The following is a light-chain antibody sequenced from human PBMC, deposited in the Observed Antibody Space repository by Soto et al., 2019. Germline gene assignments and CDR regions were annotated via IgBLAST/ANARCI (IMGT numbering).Light chain of an antibody. CDR2: GAS. V-gene: IGKV3-20*01. Sequence: EIVLTQSPGTLSLSPGERATLSCRASQSVSSSYLAWYQQKAGQAPRLLIYGASNRATGIPDRFSGSGSGTDFILTLSRLEPEDSAVYYCQNYGSSRMFGQGTKVDNK. J-gene: IGKJ1*01. CDR3: QNYGSSRM. CDR1: QSVSSSY.